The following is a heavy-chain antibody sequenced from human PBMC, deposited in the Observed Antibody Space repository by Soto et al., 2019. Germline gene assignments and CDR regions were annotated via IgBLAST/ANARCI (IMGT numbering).Heavy chain of an antibody. CDR3: AKERSGSSATPFDY. J-gene: IGHJ4*02. Sequence: GGPLRLSCAASGFTFISHGMHWVRQAPGKGLERVAVISYDGSNKYYADSVKGRFTISRDNSKNTLYLQMNSLRAEDTAVCYCAKERSGSSATPFDYWGQGTLVTVSS. CDR2: ISYDGSNK. CDR1: GFTFISHG. D-gene: IGHD1-26*01. V-gene: IGHV3-30*18.